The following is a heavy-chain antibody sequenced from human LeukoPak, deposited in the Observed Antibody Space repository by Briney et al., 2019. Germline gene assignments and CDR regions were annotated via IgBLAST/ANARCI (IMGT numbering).Heavy chain of an antibody. V-gene: IGHV3-20*04. Sequence: PGGSLRLSCAASGFTFDDYGMRWARQAPGKGLEWVSGINWNGGSTGYADSVKGRFTISRDNAKNSLYLQMNSLRAEDTALYYCARDFHVLRFLEWTPSAWGQGTLVTVSS. D-gene: IGHD3-3*01. CDR3: ARDFHVLRFLEWTPSA. CDR1: GFTFDDYG. J-gene: IGHJ5*02. CDR2: INWNGGST.